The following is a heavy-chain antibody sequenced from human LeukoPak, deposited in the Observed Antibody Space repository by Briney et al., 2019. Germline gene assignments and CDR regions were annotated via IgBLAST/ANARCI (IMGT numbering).Heavy chain of an antibody. Sequence: PSETLSLXCTVSGGSTSSYYWSWIRLPPGKGLEWIGYIYYSGSTNYNPSLKSRVTISVDTSKNQFSLKLSSVTAADTAVYYCARGQQLTYYYYYYMDVWGKGTTVTVSS. CDR2: IYYSGST. D-gene: IGHD6-13*01. CDR3: ARGQQLTYYYYYYMDV. V-gene: IGHV4-59*01. CDR1: GGSTSSYY. J-gene: IGHJ6*03.